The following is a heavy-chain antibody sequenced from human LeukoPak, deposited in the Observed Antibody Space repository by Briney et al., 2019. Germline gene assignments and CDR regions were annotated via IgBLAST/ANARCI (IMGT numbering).Heavy chain of an antibody. J-gene: IGHJ4*02. CDR2: ISGSGSSI. CDR1: GFTFSNYD. Sequence: GGSLRLSCAAPGFTFSNYDMVWVRQAPGKGLEWVSYISGSGSSISYADSVRGRFTISRDNAKNSLYLQMNSLRDEDTGVYYCARNSPGLGYWGQGTLVTVSS. V-gene: IGHV3-48*03. CDR3: ARNSPGLGY. D-gene: IGHD3/OR15-3a*01.